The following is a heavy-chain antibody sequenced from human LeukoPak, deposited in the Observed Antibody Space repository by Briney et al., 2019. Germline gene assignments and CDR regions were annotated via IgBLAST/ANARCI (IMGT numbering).Heavy chain of an antibody. Sequence: GGSLRLSCAASGFTFSSYSMNWVRQAPGKGLEWVGRTRNKANSYTTEYAASVKGRFTISRDDSKNSLYLQMNSLKTEDTAVYYCALYYYDSSGYYYFDYWGQGTLVTVSS. D-gene: IGHD3-22*01. CDR3: ALYYYDSSGYYYFDY. CDR1: GFTFSSYS. CDR2: TRNKANSYTT. J-gene: IGHJ4*02. V-gene: IGHV3-72*01.